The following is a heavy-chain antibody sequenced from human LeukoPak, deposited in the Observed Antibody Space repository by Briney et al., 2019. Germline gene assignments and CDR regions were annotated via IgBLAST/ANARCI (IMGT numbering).Heavy chain of an antibody. Sequence: PSETLSLTCTVSGGSIRSYYWGWIRQPPGKGLEWIGYIYYSGSTNYNPSLKSRVTISVDTSKNQFSLKLSSVTAADTAVYYCARDTNYYMDVWGKGTTVTVSS. CDR2: IYYSGST. D-gene: IGHD2-8*01. CDR3: ARDTNYYMDV. V-gene: IGHV4-59*01. J-gene: IGHJ6*03. CDR1: GGSIRSYY.